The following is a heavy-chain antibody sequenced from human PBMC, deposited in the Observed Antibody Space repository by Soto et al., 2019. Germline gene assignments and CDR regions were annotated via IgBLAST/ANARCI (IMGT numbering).Heavy chain of an antibody. CDR1: GLTFSSYA. J-gene: IGHJ6*03. CDR2: ISGSGGST. CDR3: TYYDFWSGYYYAYMDV. V-gene: IGHV3-23*01. Sequence: PGGSLRLSCAASGLTFSSYAMSWVRQAPGKGLEWVSAISGSGGSTYYADSVKGRFTISRDNSKNTLYLQMNGLRAEDTAVYYCTYYDFWSGYYYAYMDVWGKGTTVTVPS. D-gene: IGHD3-3*01.